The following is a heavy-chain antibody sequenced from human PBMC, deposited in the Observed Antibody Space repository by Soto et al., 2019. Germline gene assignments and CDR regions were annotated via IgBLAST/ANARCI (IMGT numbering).Heavy chain of an antibody. J-gene: IGHJ4*02. CDR3: ASEFCTGGSCYARIFDY. CDR1: GFNFNTYA. Sequence: GGSLRLSCAAFGFNFNTYAMHWVRQSPWKGLEWVAFISSGSDYVYYADSVKGRFTISRDNTKSSLYLHMDSLTDDDTAPYYCASEFCTGGSCYARIFDYWGQGSLVTVSS. CDR2: ISSGSDYV. D-gene: IGHD2-15*01. V-gene: IGHV3-21*04.